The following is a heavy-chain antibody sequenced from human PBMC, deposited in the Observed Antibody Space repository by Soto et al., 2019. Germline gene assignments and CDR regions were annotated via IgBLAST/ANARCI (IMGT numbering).Heavy chain of an antibody. CDR2: IDPTDSTV. J-gene: IGHJ6*02. CDR1: GYSFTAYW. CDR3: ARRKKDGSRSHYGMDV. D-gene: IGHD1-26*01. Sequence: GESLKISCKTSGYSFTAYWINWVRHMPGKGLEWMGEIDPTDSTVNYSPSSQGRVTISVDKSNSTAFLQWSSLKASDTAMYYCARRKKDGSRSHYGMDVWGQGTSVTVSS. V-gene: IGHV5-10-1*01.